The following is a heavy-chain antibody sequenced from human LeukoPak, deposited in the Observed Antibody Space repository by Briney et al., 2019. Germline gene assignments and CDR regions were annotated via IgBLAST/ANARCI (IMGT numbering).Heavy chain of an antibody. D-gene: IGHD4-17*01. CDR3: ASGFRWAYGDYETN. CDR1: GGTFSSYA. CDR2: IIPIFGTA. J-gene: IGHJ4*02. V-gene: IGHV1-69*05. Sequence: SVKVSCKASGGTFSSYAISWVRQAPGQGLEWMGRIIPIFGTANYAQKFQGRVTITTDESTSTAYMELSSLRSEDTAVYYCASGFRWAYGDYETNWGQGTLVTVS.